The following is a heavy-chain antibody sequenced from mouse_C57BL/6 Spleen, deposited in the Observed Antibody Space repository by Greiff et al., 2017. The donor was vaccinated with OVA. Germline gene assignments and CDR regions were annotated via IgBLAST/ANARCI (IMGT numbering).Heavy chain of an antibody. CDR3: ARAATGYFDV. D-gene: IGHD1-1*01. CDR1: GYTFTSYT. CDR2: INPSSGYT. J-gene: IGHJ1*03. Sequence: QVQLQQSGAELARPGASVKMSCTASGYTFTSYTMHWVKQRPGQGLEWIGYINPSSGYTKYNQKFKDKATLTADKSSSTAYMQLSSLPSEDSAVYYCARAATGYFDVWGTGTTVTVSS. V-gene: IGHV1-4*01.